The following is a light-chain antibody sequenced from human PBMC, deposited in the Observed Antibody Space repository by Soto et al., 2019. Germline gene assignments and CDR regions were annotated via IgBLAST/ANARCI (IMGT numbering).Light chain of an antibody. CDR3: QQYNSYPT. V-gene: IGKV1-5*03. CDR2: KAS. J-gene: IGKJ5*01. Sequence: DSHITHSPSTLSSSVGDRVTITCRASQSISNWLAWYQQKPGKAPKLLIYKASSLESGVPSRFSGSGSGTEFTLTISSLQTDDFATYYCQQYNSYPTFGQGTRLEI. CDR1: QSISNW.